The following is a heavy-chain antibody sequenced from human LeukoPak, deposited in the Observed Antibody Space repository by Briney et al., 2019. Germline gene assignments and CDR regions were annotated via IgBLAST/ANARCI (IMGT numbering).Heavy chain of an antibody. Sequence: PPGGSLRLSCVVSGITFSSYEMNWVRQAPGKGLEWVSYISTSGSTIYYADSVKGRFTISRDNAKNSLYLQMNGLRAEDTAIYYCAGPQWLAFWGQGTLVTVSS. CDR3: AGPQWLAF. CDR1: GITFSSYE. D-gene: IGHD6-19*01. J-gene: IGHJ4*02. CDR2: ISTSGSTI. V-gene: IGHV3-48*03.